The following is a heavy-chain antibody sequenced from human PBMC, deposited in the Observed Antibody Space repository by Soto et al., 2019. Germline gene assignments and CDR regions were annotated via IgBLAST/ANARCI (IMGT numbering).Heavy chain of an antibody. CDR1: GYSFTSYW. V-gene: IGHV5-10-1*01. J-gene: IGHJ6*02. Sequence: EVQLVQSGAEVKKPGESLRISCKGSGYSFTSYWISWVRQMPGKGLEWMGRIDPSDSYTNYSPSFQGHVTISADKSISTAYLQWSSLKASDTAMYYCARLDPGSYYYYYGMDVWGQGTTVTVSS. D-gene: IGHD3-10*01. CDR2: IDPSDSYT. CDR3: ARLDPGSYYYYYGMDV.